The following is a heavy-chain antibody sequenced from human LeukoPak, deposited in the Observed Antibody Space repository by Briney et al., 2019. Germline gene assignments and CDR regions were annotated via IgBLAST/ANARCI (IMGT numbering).Heavy chain of an antibody. D-gene: IGHD5-12*01. CDR3: ARDSGYDLEPYYFDY. J-gene: IGHJ4*02. V-gene: IGHV3-7*01. Sequence: GGSLRLSCAASGLTFSSYWMSWVRQAPGKGLEWVANIKQDGSEKYYVDSVKGRFTISRDNAKNSLYLQMNSLRAEDTAVYYCARDSGYDLEPYYFDYWGQGTLVTVSS. CDR2: IKQDGSEK. CDR1: GLTFSSYW.